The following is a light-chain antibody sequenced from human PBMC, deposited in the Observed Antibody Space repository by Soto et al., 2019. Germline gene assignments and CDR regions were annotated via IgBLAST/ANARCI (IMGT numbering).Light chain of an antibody. J-gene: IGLJ2*01. V-gene: IGLV2-8*01. CDR2: EVT. CDR3: SSYAGSKNYVV. Sequence: QSVLTQPPSASGSPGQSVTISCTGTSSDVGGHNYVSWYQQQPGKAPRLMIYEVTKRPSGVPDRFSGSKSGNTASLTVSGLQAEDEADYYCSSYAGSKNYVVFGGGTQLTVL. CDR1: SSDVGGHNY.